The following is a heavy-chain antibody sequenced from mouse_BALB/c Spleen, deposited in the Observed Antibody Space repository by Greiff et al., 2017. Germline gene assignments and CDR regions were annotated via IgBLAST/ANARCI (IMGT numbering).Heavy chain of an antibody. CDR3: ARHYYDYDYYAMDY. J-gene: IGHJ4*01. D-gene: IGHD2-4*01. CDR2: ISSGGGIT. V-gene: IGHV5-12-1*01. CDR1: GFAFSSYD. Sequence: EVQVVESGGGLVKPGGSLKLSCAASGFAFSSYDMSWVRQTPEKRLEWVAYISSGGGITYYPDTVKGRFTISRDNAKNTLYLQMSSLKSEDTAMYYCARHYYDYDYYAMDYWGQGTSVTVSS.